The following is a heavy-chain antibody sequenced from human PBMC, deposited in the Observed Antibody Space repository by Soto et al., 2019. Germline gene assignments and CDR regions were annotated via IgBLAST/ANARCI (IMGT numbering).Heavy chain of an antibody. CDR3: AKERWEGYCMDV. J-gene: IGHJ6*02. CDR1: GFTFNNYA. D-gene: IGHD1-26*01. V-gene: IGHV3-23*01. Sequence: EVQLLESGGGLVQPGGSLRLSCAASGFTFNNYAMSWVRQAPGKGLEWVATISSSGGNTYYADSVKVRFTISRDNSKNTLYLQMNSLRAADTAVYYCAKERWEGYCMDVWGQGTTVTVSS. CDR2: ISSSGGNT.